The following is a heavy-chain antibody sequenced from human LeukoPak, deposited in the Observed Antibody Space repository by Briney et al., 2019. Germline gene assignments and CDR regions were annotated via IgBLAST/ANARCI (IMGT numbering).Heavy chain of an antibody. CDR2: INHSGST. CDR3: ARTKFGYYYDSSGSYTDAFDI. J-gene: IGHJ3*02. Sequence: KTSETLSLTCAVYGGSFSGYYWSWIRQPPGKGLEWIGEINHSGSTNYNPSLKSRVTISVDTSKNQFSLKLSSVTAADTAVYYCARTKFGYYYDSSGSYTDAFDIWGQGTMVTVSS. D-gene: IGHD3-22*01. V-gene: IGHV4-34*01. CDR1: GGSFSGYY.